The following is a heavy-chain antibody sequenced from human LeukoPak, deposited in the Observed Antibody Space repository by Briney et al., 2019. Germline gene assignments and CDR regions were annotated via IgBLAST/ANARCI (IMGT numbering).Heavy chain of an antibody. V-gene: IGHV3-33*01. CDR3: ARERGPYDFWSGYYL. CDR2: IWYDGSNK. D-gene: IGHD3-3*01. Sequence: PGRSLRLSCAASGFTFGSYGMHWVRQAPGKGLEWVAVIWYDGSNKYYADSVKGRFTISRDNSKNTLYLQMNSLRAEDTAVYYCARERGPYDFWSGYYLWGQGTLVTVSS. J-gene: IGHJ4*02. CDR1: GFTFGSYG.